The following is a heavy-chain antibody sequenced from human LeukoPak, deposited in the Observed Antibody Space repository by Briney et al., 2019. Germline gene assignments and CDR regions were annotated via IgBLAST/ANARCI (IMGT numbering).Heavy chain of an antibody. Sequence: GGSLRLSCVASGFTFNTYVMSWVRQAPGKGLEWVATITGGGITYYADLVKGRFTVSRDNSRNTLYLQMNSLRAEDTAVYYCAKDVVGYSSGWYPHWGQGTLVTVSS. CDR2: ITGGGIT. CDR3: AKDVVGYSSGWYPH. D-gene: IGHD6-19*01. CDR1: GFTFNTYV. J-gene: IGHJ4*02. V-gene: IGHV3-23*01.